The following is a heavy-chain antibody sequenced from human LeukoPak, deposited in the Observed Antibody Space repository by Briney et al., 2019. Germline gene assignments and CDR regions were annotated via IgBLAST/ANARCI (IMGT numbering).Heavy chain of an antibody. CDR3: VEGGGTSNWNVFDY. V-gene: IGHV3-64D*06. CDR2: ISSNGGST. Sequence: AGGSLRLSCSASGFTFSSYTMHWVRQAPGKGLEYVSGISSNGGSTYYVDSVKGRFTFSRDNSKNTLYLQMGSLRTEDTAVYYCVEGGGTSNWNVFDYWGQGTLVTVSS. CDR1: GFTFSSYT. J-gene: IGHJ4*02. D-gene: IGHD1-1*01.